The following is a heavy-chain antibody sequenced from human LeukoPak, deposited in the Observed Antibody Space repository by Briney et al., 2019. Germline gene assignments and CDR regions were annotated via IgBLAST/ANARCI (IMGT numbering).Heavy chain of an antibody. D-gene: IGHD6-13*01. CDR2: IYHSGGT. V-gene: IGHV4-30-2*01. CDR1: GGSISSGGYS. J-gene: IGHJ3*02. Sequence: SQTLSFTCAVSGGSISSGGYSWSWIRQPPGKGLEWIGYIYHSGGTYYNPSLKGRVTISVDRSKNQFSLKLSSVTAADTAVYYCARGSSGGTAAFDIWGQGTMVTVSS. CDR3: ARGSSGGTAAFDI.